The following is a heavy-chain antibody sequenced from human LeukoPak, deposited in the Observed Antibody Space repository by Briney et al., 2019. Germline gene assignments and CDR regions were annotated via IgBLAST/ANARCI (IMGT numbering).Heavy chain of an antibody. D-gene: IGHD6-13*01. CDR2: IKQDGSEK. Sequence: PGGSLRLSCAASGFTFSDNYMSWIRQAPGKGLEWVANIKQDGSEKYYVDSVKGRFTISRDNAKNSLYLQMNSLRAEDTAVYYCARDRIAAAGKDYWGQGTLVTVSS. CDR3: ARDRIAAAGKDY. V-gene: IGHV3-7*01. J-gene: IGHJ4*02. CDR1: GFTFSDNY.